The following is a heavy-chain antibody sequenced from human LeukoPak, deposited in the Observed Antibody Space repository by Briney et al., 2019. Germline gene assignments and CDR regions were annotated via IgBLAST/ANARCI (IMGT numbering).Heavy chain of an antibody. Sequence: PGRSLRLSCTASGFTFGNYAVTWVRQAPGKGLEWVGFIRSKPYGGTAEYAASVQGRFTISRDDSENSLYLQMSSLKVEDTAVYFCARHSVHWNYANDYWGQGTLVTVSS. D-gene: IGHD1-7*01. CDR2: IRSKPYGGTA. CDR1: GFTFGNYA. J-gene: IGHJ4*02. CDR3: ARHSVHWNYANDY. V-gene: IGHV3-49*04.